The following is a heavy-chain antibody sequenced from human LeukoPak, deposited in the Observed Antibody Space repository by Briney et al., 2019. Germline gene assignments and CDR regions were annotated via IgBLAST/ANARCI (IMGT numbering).Heavy chain of an antibody. CDR3: ARGGGYSYGTDYYYYYMDV. D-gene: IGHD5-18*01. Sequence: ASVKVSCKASGYTFTSYGISWVRQAPGQGLEWMGWISSYNGNTNYAQKLQGRVTMTTDTSTSTAYMELRSLRSDDAAVYYCARGGGYSYGTDYYYYYMDVWGKGTTVTISS. V-gene: IGHV1-18*01. CDR1: GYTFTSYG. CDR2: ISSYNGNT. J-gene: IGHJ6*03.